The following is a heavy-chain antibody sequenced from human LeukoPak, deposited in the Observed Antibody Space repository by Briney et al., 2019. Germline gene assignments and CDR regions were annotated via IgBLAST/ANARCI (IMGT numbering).Heavy chain of an antibody. CDR1: GYTFSSYG. CDR3: ARVGLLTGYYFFDY. D-gene: IGHD3-9*01. J-gene: IGHJ4*02. Sequence: ASVKVSCKTSGYTFSSYGITWVRQAPGQGLEWVGWIRGDNGDTNYAQKLRGRVTMTTDTSTSTAYMELRSLGSDETAVYYCARVGLLTGYYFFDYWGQGTLVTVSS. CDR2: IRGDNGDT. V-gene: IGHV1-18*01.